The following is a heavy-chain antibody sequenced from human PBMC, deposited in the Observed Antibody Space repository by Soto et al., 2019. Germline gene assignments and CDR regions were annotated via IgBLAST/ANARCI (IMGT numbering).Heavy chain of an antibody. J-gene: IGHJ3*02. CDR2: ISWNSGSI. V-gene: IGHV3-9*01. CDR3: ANLMGCYDSADAFDI. CDR1: GFTFDDYA. Sequence: EVQLVESGGGLVQPSRSLRLSCAASGFTFDDYAMHWVRQAPGKGLEWVSGISWNSGSIGYADSVKGRFTISRDNAKNSLYLQMNSLRAEDTALYYCANLMGCYDSADAFDIWGQGTMVTVSS. D-gene: IGHD5-12*01.